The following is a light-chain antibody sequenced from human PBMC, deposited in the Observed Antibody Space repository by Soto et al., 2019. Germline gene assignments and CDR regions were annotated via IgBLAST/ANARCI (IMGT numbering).Light chain of an antibody. CDR2: DVS. Sequence: QSALTHSASVSGSPGQSITISCTGTRSDVGAYNYVSWYQQHPGKAPKLMIYDVSNRPSGVSNRFSGSKSGNTASLTISALQAEYEADYYCSSFTSSSTRVFGTGTKVTVL. CDR3: SSFTSSSTRV. V-gene: IGLV2-14*01. J-gene: IGLJ1*01. CDR1: RSDVGAYNY.